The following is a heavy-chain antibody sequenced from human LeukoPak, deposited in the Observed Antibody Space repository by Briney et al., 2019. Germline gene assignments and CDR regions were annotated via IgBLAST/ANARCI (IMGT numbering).Heavy chain of an antibody. CDR1: GYTFTSYG. V-gene: IGHV1-18*01. Sequence: ASVKVSCKASGYTFTSYGISWVRQAPGQGLEWMGWISAYNGNTNYAQKLQGRVTMTTDTSTSTAYMELRSLRSDDTAVYYCTTGRWPYYYYYMDVWGKGTTVTVSS. CDR2: ISAYNGNT. D-gene: IGHD4-23*01. CDR3: TTGRWPYYYYYMDV. J-gene: IGHJ6*03.